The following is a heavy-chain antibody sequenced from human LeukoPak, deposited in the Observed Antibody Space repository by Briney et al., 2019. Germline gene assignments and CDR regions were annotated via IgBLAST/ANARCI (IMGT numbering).Heavy chain of an antibody. CDR2: IIPIFGTA. CDR1: GGTFSSYA. CDR3: ARSYYYDNSMAFDI. V-gene: IGHV1-69*01. D-gene: IGHD3-22*01. J-gene: IGHJ3*02. Sequence: SVKVSCKASGGTFSSYAISWVRQAPGQGLEWMGGIIPIFGTANYAQKFQGRVTITADESTSTAYMELSSLRSEDTAVYYCARSYYYDNSMAFDIWGQGTMVTVSS.